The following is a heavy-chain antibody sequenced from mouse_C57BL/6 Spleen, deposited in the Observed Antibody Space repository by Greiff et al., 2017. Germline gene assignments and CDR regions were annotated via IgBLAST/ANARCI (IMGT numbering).Heavy chain of an antibody. CDR1: GYTFTSYW. D-gene: IGHD2-3*01. V-gene: IGHV1-53*01. CDR2: INPSNGGT. Sequence: VQLQQPGTELVKPGASVKLSCKASGYTFTSYWMHWVKQRPGQGLEWIGNINPSNGGTNYNEKFKSKATLTVDKSSSTAYMQLSSLTSEDSAVYYCAKEGWLLRYWYFDVWGTGTTVTVSS. CDR3: AKEGWLLRYWYFDV. J-gene: IGHJ1*03.